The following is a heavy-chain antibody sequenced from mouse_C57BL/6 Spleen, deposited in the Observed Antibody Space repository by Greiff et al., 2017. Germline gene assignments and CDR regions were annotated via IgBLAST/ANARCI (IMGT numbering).Heavy chain of an antibody. J-gene: IGHJ3*01. CDR3: ARDYYGSSYRAWFAY. V-gene: IGHV1-26*01. D-gene: IGHD1-1*01. CDR2: INPNNGGT. CDR1: GYTFTDYY. Sequence: VQLQQSGPELVKPGASVKISCKASGYTFTDYYMNWVKQSHGKSLEWIGDINPNNGGTSYNQKFKGKATLTVDKSSSTAYRELRSLTSEDSAVYYCARDYYGSSYRAWFAYWGQGTLVTVSA.